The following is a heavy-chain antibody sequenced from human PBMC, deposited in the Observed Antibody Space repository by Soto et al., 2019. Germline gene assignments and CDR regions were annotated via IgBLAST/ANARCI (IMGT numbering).Heavy chain of an antibody. Sequence: GGSLRLSCEGSGFTFSYYYISWIRQAPGKGLEWISYSSNSGTFSRYADSVKGRFSISRDNTKNLLYLQMNSLRAEDTAVYYCARSGDNYNRLDYWGQGTPVTVSS. CDR3: ARSGDNYNRLDY. J-gene: IGHJ4*02. D-gene: IGHD1-1*01. CDR2: SSNSGTFS. V-gene: IGHV3-11*06. CDR1: GFTFSYYY.